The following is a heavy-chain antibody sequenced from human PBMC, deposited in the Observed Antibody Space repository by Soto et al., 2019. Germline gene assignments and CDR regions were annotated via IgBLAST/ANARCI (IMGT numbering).Heavy chain of an antibody. CDR1: GFTFSSYA. CDR3: AKLDYSSSSKFDY. J-gene: IGHJ4*02. V-gene: IGHV3-23*01. CDR2: ISGSGGST. D-gene: IGHD6-13*01. Sequence: SGGSLRLSCAASGFTFSSYAMSWVRQAPGKGLEWVSAISGSGGSTYYADSVKGRFTISRDNSKNTLYLQMNSLRAEDTAVYYCAKLDYSSSSKFDYWGQGTLVTVSS.